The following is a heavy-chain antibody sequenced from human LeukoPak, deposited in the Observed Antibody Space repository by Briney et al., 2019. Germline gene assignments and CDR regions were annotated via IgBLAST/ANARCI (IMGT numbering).Heavy chain of an antibody. CDR1: GFTFSSYS. CDR2: ISSSSSYI. V-gene: IGHV3-21*01. D-gene: IGHD1-26*01. Sequence: GGSLRLSCAASGFTFSSYSMNWVRQAPGKGLEWVSSISSSSSYIYYADSVKGRFTISRDNAKNSLYLQMNSLRAEDTAVYYCARERGDQWELLWGFDYWGQGTLVTVSS. J-gene: IGHJ4*02. CDR3: ARERGDQWELLWGFDY.